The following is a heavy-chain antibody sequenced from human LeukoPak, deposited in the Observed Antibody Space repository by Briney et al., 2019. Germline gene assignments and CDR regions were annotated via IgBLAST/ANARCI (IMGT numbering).Heavy chain of an antibody. CDR2: INREGTYT. D-gene: IGHD2-2*01. CDR3: ARDSYTSPDY. CDR1: GFTFSNYW. V-gene: IGHV3-74*01. Sequence: GGSLRLSCAASGFTFSNYWMYWVRQVPGKGLVWVSRINREGTYTVYADSVKGRFTISRDNAMNTLYLQLNSLRAEDTAVYYCARDSYTSPDYWGQGTLVTVSS. J-gene: IGHJ4*02.